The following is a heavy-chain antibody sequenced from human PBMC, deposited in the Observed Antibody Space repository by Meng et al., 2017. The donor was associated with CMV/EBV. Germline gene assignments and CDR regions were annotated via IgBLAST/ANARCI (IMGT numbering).Heavy chain of an antibody. Sequence: GGSLRLSCAASGFTVSSNYMSWVRQAPGKGLEWVSVIYSGGSTYYADSVKGRFTISRDNSKNTLYLQMNSLRAEDTAVYYCAREVGYSYSDNWFDPWGQGTLVTVSS. CDR3: AREVGYSYSDNWFDP. J-gene: IGHJ5*02. CDR1: GFTVSSNY. D-gene: IGHD5-18*01. V-gene: IGHV3-53*01. CDR2: IYSGGST.